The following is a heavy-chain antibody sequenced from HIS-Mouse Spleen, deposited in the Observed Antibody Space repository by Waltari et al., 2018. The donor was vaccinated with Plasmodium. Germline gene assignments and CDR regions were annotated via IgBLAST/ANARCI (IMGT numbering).Heavy chain of an antibody. J-gene: IGHJ6*02. CDR1: GYTFTSYY. CDR2: INPSGGST. V-gene: IGHV1-46*01. CDR3: ARDLFRIGVAGTEYYYGMDV. D-gene: IGHD6-19*01. Sequence: QVQLVQSGAEVQKPGASVKVSCKASGYTFTSYYMHWVRQAPGQGLEWMGIINPSGGSTSYVQKFQGRVTMTRETSTSTFYRELSSLGSGDTAVYYCARDLFRIGVAGTEYYYGMDVWGQGTTVTVSS.